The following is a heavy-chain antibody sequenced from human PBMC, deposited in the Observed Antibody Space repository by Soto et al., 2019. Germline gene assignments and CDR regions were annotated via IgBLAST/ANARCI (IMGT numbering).Heavy chain of an antibody. CDR1: GDSITSSY. V-gene: IGHV4-59*01. CDR2: IFYTGIV. CDR3: VKGAGRDGYNTA. Sequence: QVQLQQSGPGLMKPSETLSLTCTVSGDSITSSYWSWFRQPPGKGLEYIGFIFYTGIVSYNPSLTSRVTISMDTSKNQFSLNLSSVTAADTAVYYCVKGAGRDGYNTARGQGTLVSVSA. D-gene: IGHD5-12*01. J-gene: IGHJ4*02.